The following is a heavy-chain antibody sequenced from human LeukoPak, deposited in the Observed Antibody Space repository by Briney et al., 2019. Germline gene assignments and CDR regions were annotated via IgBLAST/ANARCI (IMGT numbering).Heavy chain of an antibody. CDR1: GFTFNTYW. V-gene: IGHV3-23*01. CDR2: ISNSGSNT. D-gene: IGHD3-10*01. CDR3: AKDGDYFGSDY. J-gene: IGHJ4*02. Sequence: GGSLRLSCAASGFTFNTYWMSWVRQAPGEGLEWVSTISNSGSNTYSADSVNGRFTISRDNSKNTLYLQMNSLRAEDTALYYCAKDGDYFGSDYWGQGTLVTVSS.